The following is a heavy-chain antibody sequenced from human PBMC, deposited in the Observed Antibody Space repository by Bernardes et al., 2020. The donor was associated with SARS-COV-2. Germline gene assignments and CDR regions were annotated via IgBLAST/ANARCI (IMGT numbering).Heavy chain of an antibody. D-gene: IGHD7-27*01. CDR3: ARTLGKNWYFDL. Sequence: ASVKVSCKASGYTFTSYAMHWVRQAPGQRLEWMGWINAGNGNTKYSQKFQGRVTITRDTSASTAYMELSSLRSEDTAVYYCARTLGKNWYFDLWGRGTLVTVSS. V-gene: IGHV1-3*01. CDR2: INAGNGNT. J-gene: IGHJ2*01. CDR1: GYTFTSYA.